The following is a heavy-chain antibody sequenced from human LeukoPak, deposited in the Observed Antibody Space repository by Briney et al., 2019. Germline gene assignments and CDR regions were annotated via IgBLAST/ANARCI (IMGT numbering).Heavy chain of an antibody. D-gene: IGHD1-26*01. V-gene: IGHV1-69*05. J-gene: IGHJ6*03. Sequence: SVKVSCKASGGTFSSYAISWVRQAPGQGLEWMGGIIPIFGTANYAQKFQGRVTITTDESTSTAYMELSSLRSEDTAVYYCAREVWGSGSYSETLYYYYMDVWGKGTTVTVSS. CDR2: IIPIFGTA. CDR1: GGTFSSYA. CDR3: AREVWGSGSYSETLYYYYMDV.